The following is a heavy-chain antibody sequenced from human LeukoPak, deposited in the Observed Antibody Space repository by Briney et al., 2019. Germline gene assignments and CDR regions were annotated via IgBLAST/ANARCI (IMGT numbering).Heavy chain of an antibody. D-gene: IGHD2-15*01. CDR2: IYYRGNT. CDR3: ARTYCSGGQCYDAFDI. Sequence: SETLSLTCTASGVSMTSYYWGWIRQPPGKGLEWIAYIYYRGNTNYNPSLKSRVTISVDTSKNQFSLQLRSVTAADTAVYYCARTYCSGGQCYDAFDIWGQGTMVTVSS. J-gene: IGHJ3*02. V-gene: IGHV4-59*08. CDR1: GVSMTSYY.